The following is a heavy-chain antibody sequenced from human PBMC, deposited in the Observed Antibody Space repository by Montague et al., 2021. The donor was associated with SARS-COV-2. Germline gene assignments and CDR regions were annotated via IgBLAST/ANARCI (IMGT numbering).Heavy chain of an antibody. CDR1: GFTFSNYW. D-gene: IGHD3-10*01. CDR2: IKPDGSGQ. Sequence: SLRLSCAASGFTFSNYWMNWARQAPGKGLEWVASIKPDGSGQNYVDSVKGRFTISRDNAKKPLYLQMNSLRVDDTAVYYCARSLFSSGSFWGQGTLVTVSS. V-gene: IGHV3-7*01. CDR3: ARSLFSSGSF. J-gene: IGHJ4*02.